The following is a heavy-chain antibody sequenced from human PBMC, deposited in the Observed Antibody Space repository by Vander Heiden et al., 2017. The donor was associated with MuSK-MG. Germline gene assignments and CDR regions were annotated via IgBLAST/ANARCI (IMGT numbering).Heavy chain of an antibody. CDR3: ARAGGKWNFDN. CDR2: INTGSANT. V-gene: IGHV1-3*04. J-gene: IGHJ4*02. CDR1: GYTFTSYA. Sequence: QVQLVQSGAEVKKPGASVKVSCKTSGYTFTSYAIHWVRQAPGQRLEWMGWINTGSANTKSAPEFQGRVTITRDTSAITAYMEMSRMRSEDTAVYYGARAGGKWNFDNWCQVTLVTVSS. D-gene: IGHD1-26*01.